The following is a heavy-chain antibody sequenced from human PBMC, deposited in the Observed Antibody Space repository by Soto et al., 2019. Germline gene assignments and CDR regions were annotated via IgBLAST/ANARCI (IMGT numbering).Heavy chain of an antibody. V-gene: IGHV1-69*01. D-gene: IGHD3-10*01. Sequence: QVQVVQSGVEVRRPGSSAKVSCKASGDTFKNCVISWVRQAPGQGLEWMGGIIPLFGTTDFAQRFQGRLTIPTDESTTTAYMELSRLRSEDTATYYCAAELGFGKLSVVWGQGTTVIVSS. CDR1: GDTFKNCV. CDR3: AAELGFGKLSVV. CDR2: IIPLFGTT. J-gene: IGHJ6*02.